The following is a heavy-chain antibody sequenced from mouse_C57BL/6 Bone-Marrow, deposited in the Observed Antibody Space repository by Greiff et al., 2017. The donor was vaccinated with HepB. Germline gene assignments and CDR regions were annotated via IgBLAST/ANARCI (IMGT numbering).Heavy chain of an antibody. CDR3: ARSHPYFSNYGGFFDY. Sequence: EVKLMESGGGLVQPGGSLSLSCAASGFTFTDYYMSWVRQPPGKALEWLGFIRNKANGYTTEYSASVKGRFTISRDNSQNILYLQMNALRAEDSATYYCARSHPYFSNYGGFFDYWGQGTTLTVSS. J-gene: IGHJ2*01. D-gene: IGHD2-5*01. CDR2: IRNKANGYTT. CDR1: GFTFTDYY. V-gene: IGHV7-3*01.